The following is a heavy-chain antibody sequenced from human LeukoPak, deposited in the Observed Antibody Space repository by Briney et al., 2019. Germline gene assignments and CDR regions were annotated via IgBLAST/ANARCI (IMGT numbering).Heavy chain of an antibody. J-gene: IGHJ6*02. CDR1: GFTFSSYA. CDR3: KWERTVYYSLDV. Sequence: GGSLRLSCAASGFTFSSYATSWVRQAPGKGLEWVSAISGSGGSTYYADSVKGRFTISRDNSKNTLYLQMNSLRAEDTAVYYCKWERTVYYSLDVWGQGTAVTVSS. V-gene: IGHV3-23*01. CDR2: ISGSGGST. D-gene: IGHD1-26*01.